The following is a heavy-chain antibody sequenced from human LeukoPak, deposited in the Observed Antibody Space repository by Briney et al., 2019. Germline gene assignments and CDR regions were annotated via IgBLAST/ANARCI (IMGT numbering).Heavy chain of an antibody. Sequence: GGSLRLSCAASGFTFSSYSMNWVRQAPGKGLEWVSYISSSSSTIYYADSVKGRFTISRDNAKNSLYLQMNSLRDEDTAVYYCARDSMVRGATPYYFDYWGQGTLVTVSS. V-gene: IGHV3-48*02. D-gene: IGHD3-10*01. CDR1: GFTFSSYS. J-gene: IGHJ4*02. CDR3: ARDSMVRGATPYYFDY. CDR2: ISSSSSTI.